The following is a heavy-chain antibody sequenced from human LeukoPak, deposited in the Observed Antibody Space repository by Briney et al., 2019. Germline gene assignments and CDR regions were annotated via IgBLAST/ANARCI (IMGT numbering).Heavy chain of an antibody. CDR1: GFTFSSYG. V-gene: IGHV3-33*01. CDR3: ARESSSSLDY. CDR2: IWYDGSNK. D-gene: IGHD6-6*01. Sequence: GGSLRLSCSASGFTFSSYGMHWVRQAPGKGLEWVAVIWYDGSNKYYADSVKGRFTISRDDSKNTLYLQMNSLRAEDTAVYYCARESSSSLDYWGQGTLVTVSS. J-gene: IGHJ4*02.